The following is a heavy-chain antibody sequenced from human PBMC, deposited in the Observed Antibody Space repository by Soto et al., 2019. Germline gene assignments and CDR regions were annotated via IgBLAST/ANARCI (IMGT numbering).Heavy chain of an antibody. CDR1: GFTFSSYS. Sequence: GGSLRLSCAASGFTFSSYSLNWVRQVPGKGLEWVSSITSSNSYIFDADSVKGRFAISRDSANNSLFLQMHSLRAEDTAVYYCARGQYYYDSSGYPSLLYFDYWGQGTLVTVSS. J-gene: IGHJ4*02. CDR3: ARGQYYYDSSGYPSLLYFDY. V-gene: IGHV3-21*01. CDR2: ITSSNSYI. D-gene: IGHD3-22*01.